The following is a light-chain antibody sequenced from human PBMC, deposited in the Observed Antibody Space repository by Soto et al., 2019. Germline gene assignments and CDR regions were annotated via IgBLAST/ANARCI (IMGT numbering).Light chain of an antibody. CDR3: SSYTTTSSYV. CDR2: EVS. J-gene: IGLJ1*01. Sequence: QSALTQAAAVSGSPGQSITISCTGTSSDVGAYSYVSWYQQHPGKAPKLMIYEVSNRPAGVSNRFSGSKSVNTASLTISGLQAEDEADYYCSSYTTTSSYVFGTGTKVTVL. V-gene: IGLV2-14*01. CDR1: SSDVGAYSY.